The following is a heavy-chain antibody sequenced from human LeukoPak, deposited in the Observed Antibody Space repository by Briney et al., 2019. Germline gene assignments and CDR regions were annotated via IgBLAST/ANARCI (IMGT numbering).Heavy chain of an antibody. J-gene: IGHJ3*02. V-gene: IGHV4-34*01. CDR1: GGSFSGYY. D-gene: IGHD3-16*01. CDR2: INHSGST. Sequence: KTSETLSLTCAVYGGSFSGYYGSWIRQPPGKGLEWIGEINHSGSTNYNPSLKRRVTISVDTSKNQFSLKLSSVTAADTGVYYCARYKGRTREHRGTAFDIWGQGTVVTVSS. CDR3: ARYKGRTREHRGTAFDI.